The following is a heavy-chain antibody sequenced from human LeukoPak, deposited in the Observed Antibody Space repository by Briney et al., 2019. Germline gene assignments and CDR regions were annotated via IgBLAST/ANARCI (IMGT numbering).Heavy chain of an antibody. CDR1: GFTFSNAW. CDR3: TTVTYYYGSGSYRAYYYMDV. CDR2: IKSKTDGGTT. D-gene: IGHD3-10*01. Sequence: GGSLRLSCAASGFTFSNAWMSWVRQAPGKGLEWVGRIKSKTDGGTTDYAAPVKGRFTISRDDSKNTLYLQMNSLKTEDTAVYYCTTVTYYYGSGSYRAYYYMDVWGKGTTVTVSS. V-gene: IGHV3-15*01. J-gene: IGHJ6*03.